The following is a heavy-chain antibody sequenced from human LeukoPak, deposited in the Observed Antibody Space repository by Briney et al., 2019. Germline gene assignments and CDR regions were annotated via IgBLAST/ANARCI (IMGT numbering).Heavy chain of an antibody. D-gene: IGHD3-10*01. J-gene: IGHJ4*02. CDR1: GGSISSYY. Sequence: SETLSLTCTVSGGSISSYYWSWIRQPPGKGLEWIAYVYYSGSTNYNPSLNGRVTMSVDTSKNQFYLKVTSVTAADTAVYYCARDRGSAYWGQGTLVTVSS. CDR2: VYYSGST. CDR3: ARDRGSAY. V-gene: IGHV4-59*01.